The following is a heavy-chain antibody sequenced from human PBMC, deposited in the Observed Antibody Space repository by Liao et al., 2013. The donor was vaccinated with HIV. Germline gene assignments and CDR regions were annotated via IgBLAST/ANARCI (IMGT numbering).Heavy chain of an antibody. J-gene: IGHJ3*02. D-gene: IGHD3-3*01. CDR3: ARDRGGSFWSGSHGGDAFKI. V-gene: IGHV4-59*12. CDR2: IYYSGGT. Sequence: QVQLQESGSGLVKPSETLSLTCTVSGGSISNYYWSWIRQPPGKGLEWIGYIYYSGGTKYNPSLKSRVTISVDMSKKQFSLKLNSVTAADTAVYYCARDRGGSFWSGSHGGDAFKIWGQGTLVIVSS. CDR1: GGSISNYY.